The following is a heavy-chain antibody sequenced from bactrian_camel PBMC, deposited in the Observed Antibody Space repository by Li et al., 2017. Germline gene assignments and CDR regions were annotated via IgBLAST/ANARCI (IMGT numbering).Heavy chain of an antibody. V-gene: IGHV3S53*01. Sequence: VQLVESGGGSVRAGGSLTLYCAASRFFACMGWFRQAPGNRREGLASMSAGSVKYADSLAGRLYIYKHLGNRTLNLQIDSLQPEDTAMYYCGADPFAGANCDTNLDFRYQGQGTQVTVS. CDR3: GADPFAGANCDTNLDFRY. CDR2: MSAGSV. CDR1: RFFAC. J-gene: IGHJ6*01. D-gene: IGHD3*01.